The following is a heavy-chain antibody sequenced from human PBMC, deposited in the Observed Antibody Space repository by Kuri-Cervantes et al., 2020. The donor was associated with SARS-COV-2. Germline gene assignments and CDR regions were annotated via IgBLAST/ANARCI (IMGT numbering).Heavy chain of an antibody. J-gene: IGHJ3*02. CDR2: IHYSGNT. CDR1: GGSISSSSYY. D-gene: IGHD6-19*01. CDR3: VTSLPRSGWDGEDAFDI. V-gene: IGHV4-39*01. Sequence: GSLRLSCTVSGGSISSSSYYWGWIRQPPGKGLQWIGTIHYSGNTYYNSSLKSRVTISVDPSKNQFSLKLSSVTAADTAMYYCVTSLPRSGWDGEDAFDIWGQGTMVTVSS.